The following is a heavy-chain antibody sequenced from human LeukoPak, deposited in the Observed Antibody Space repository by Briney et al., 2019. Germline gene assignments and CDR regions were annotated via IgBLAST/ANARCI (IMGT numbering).Heavy chain of an antibody. D-gene: IGHD3-10*01. J-gene: IGHJ4*02. Sequence: GGSLRLSCAASGFTFSSYAMSWVRQAPGKGLEWVSAISGSGDSTYYADSVKGRFTISRDNSKNTLYLQMNSLRAEDTAVYYCAKDVLLWFGELLGPFDYWGQGTLVTVSS. CDR2: ISGSGDST. CDR3: AKDVLLWFGELLGPFDY. V-gene: IGHV3-23*01. CDR1: GFTFSSYA.